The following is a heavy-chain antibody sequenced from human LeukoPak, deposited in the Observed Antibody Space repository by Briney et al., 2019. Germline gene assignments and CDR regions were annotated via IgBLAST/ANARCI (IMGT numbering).Heavy chain of an antibody. V-gene: IGHV1-8*01. CDR2: MNPNSGNT. CDR3: ARALYDFWSGYYPGGY. D-gene: IGHD3-3*01. CDR1: GYTFTSYG. Sequence: WASVKVSCKASGYTFTSYGINWVRQATGQGLEWMGWMNPNSGNTGYAQKFQGRVTMTRNTSISTAYMELSSLRSEDTAVYYCARALYDFWSGYYPGGYWGQGTLVTVSS. J-gene: IGHJ4*02.